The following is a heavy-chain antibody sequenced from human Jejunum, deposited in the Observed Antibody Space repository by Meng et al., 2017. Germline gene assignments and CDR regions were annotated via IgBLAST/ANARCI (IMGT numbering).Heavy chain of an antibody. V-gene: IGHV3-72*01. J-gene: IGHJ4*02. CDR2: SRNKGDSSTT. CDR1: GFTFSDYA. CDR3: ARGYNYYRESSAYSY. Sequence: GESLKISCAASGFTFSDYAMGWVRQAPGKGLEWVGRSRNKGDSSTTQYAASVRGRFTISRDDSRNSLSLQMNSLKTEDTAMYYCARGYNYYRESSAYSYWGQGTLVTVSS. D-gene: IGHD3-22*01.